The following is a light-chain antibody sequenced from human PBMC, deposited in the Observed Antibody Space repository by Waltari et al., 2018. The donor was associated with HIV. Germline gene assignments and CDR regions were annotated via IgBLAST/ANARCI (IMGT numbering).Light chain of an antibody. J-gene: IGLJ1*01. V-gene: IGLV2-11*01. Sequence: QSALTQPPSVSGSPGQSVTISCTGTRSDVGDYNYVSWYQQHPGKAPKLIIFDVSQRPSAVPDRFSGSKPGSTASLTISGLQTEDEADYFGCAYAAAHISYVFGSGTKVAVL. CDR2: DVS. CDR1: RSDVGDYNY. CDR3: CAYAAAHISYV.